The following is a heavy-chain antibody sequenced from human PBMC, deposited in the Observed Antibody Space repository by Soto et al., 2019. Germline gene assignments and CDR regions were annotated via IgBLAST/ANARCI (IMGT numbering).Heavy chain of an antibody. CDR2: IIPIFGTA. CDR1: GGTFSSYA. J-gene: IGHJ4*02. D-gene: IGHD3-10*01. CDR3: ASILHYGSGSYYNVDY. V-gene: IGHV1-69*01. Sequence: QVPLVQSGAEVKKPGASVNVSCKASGGTFSSYASSWVRQAPGQGLEWMGGIIPIFGTANYAQKFQGRVTITADESTSRASMELCSLRSEDTAVYYCASILHYGSGSYYNVDYWGQVTLVAVCS.